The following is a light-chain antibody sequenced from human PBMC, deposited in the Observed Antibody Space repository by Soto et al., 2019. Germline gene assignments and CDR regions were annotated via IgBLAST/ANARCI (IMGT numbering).Light chain of an antibody. Sequence: EIVLTQSPGTLSLSPVERATLSCRASQSVSSSYLAWYQQKPGQAPRLLIYGASSRATGIPDRFSGSGSGTDSTLTISRLEPEDFAVYYCQQYGSSRTFGQGTKVDIK. CDR2: GAS. CDR1: QSVSSSY. CDR3: QQYGSSRT. J-gene: IGKJ1*01. V-gene: IGKV3-20*01.